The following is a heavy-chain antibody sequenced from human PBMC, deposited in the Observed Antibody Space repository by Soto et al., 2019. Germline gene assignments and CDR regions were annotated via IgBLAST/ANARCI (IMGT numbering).Heavy chain of an antibody. CDR1: GYTFTSYD. Sequence: ASVKVSCKASGYTFTSYDINWVRQATGQGLEWMGWMNPNSGNTGYAQKFQGRVTMTRKTSISTAYMELSSLRSEDTAVYYCARVRGLWSGYYYLNQKNWFDPWGQGTLVTVSS. D-gene: IGHD3-3*01. CDR3: ARVRGLWSGYYYLNQKNWFDP. J-gene: IGHJ5*02. V-gene: IGHV1-8*01. CDR2: MNPNSGNT.